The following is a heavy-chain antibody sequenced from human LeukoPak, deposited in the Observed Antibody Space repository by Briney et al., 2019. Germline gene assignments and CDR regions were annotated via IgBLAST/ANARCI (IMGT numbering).Heavy chain of an antibody. CDR1: GGTFSSYT. CDR2: IIPILGIA. Sequence: GASVKVSCKASGGTFSSYTISWVRQAPGQGLEWMGRIIPILGIANYAQKFQGRVTITPDKSTSTAYMELSSLRSEDTAVYYCARARYSWNYHWFDPWGQGTLVTVSS. D-gene: IGHD1-7*01. V-gene: IGHV1-69*02. CDR3: ARARYSWNYHWFDP. J-gene: IGHJ5*02.